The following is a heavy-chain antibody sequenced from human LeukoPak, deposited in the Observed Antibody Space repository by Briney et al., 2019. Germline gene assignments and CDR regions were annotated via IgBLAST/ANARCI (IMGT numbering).Heavy chain of an antibody. CDR3: ARTVGTHRFDY. D-gene: IGHD4-23*01. CDR1: GGSISSSDYY. Sequence: PSETLSLTCTVSGGSISSSDYYWGWIRQPPGERLEWIGTIYYNGNTYYNPSLQSRVIISVDTSKNQFSLKLTSVTAPGTAVYYCARTVGTHRFDYWGQGILVTVSS. J-gene: IGHJ4*02. CDR2: IYYNGNT. V-gene: IGHV4-39*01.